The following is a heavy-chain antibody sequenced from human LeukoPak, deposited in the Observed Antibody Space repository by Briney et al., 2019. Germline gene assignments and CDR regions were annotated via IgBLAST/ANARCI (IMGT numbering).Heavy chain of an antibody. CDR1: GYSFIGYY. Sequence: GASVKVSCKASGYSFIGYYMHWVGQAPGEALEWIGWINPNSVGTNYAQKLQGRVTMTRDTSISTAYMELSRLRSDDTAVYYCARGLYDFWSGYYRRDAFDIWGQGTMVTVSS. CDR3: ARGLYDFWSGYYRRDAFDI. D-gene: IGHD3-3*01. J-gene: IGHJ3*02. CDR2: INPNSVGT. V-gene: IGHV1-2*02.